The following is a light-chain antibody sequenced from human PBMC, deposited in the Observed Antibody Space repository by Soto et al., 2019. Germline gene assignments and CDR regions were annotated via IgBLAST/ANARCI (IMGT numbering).Light chain of an antibody. CDR1: QSVSTY. V-gene: IGKV3-11*01. CDR3: QQRVFRVT. Sequence: EIVLTQSPATLSLSPGDRASLSCRASQSVSTYLAWYQQKPGQAPRLLIYDSSNRAAGIPARFSGSGSGTDLTLTISSLEPEDFAVYYCQQRVFRVTFGGGTKVDIK. J-gene: IGKJ4*01. CDR2: DSS.